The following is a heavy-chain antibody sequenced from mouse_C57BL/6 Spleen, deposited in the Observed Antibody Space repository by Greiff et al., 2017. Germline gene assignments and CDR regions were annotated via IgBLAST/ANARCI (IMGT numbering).Heavy chain of an antibody. CDR1: GYTFTSYG. J-gene: IGHJ2*01. V-gene: IGHV1-81*01. CDR2: IYPRSGNT. Sequence: QVQLQQSGAELARPGASVQLSCKASGYTFTSYGISWVKQRTGQGLEWIGEIYPRSGNTYYNEKFKGKATLTADKSSSTAYMELRSLPSEDSAVYFCAREEDYGNYGGNFDYWGQGTTLTVSS. CDR3: AREEDYGNYGGNFDY. D-gene: IGHD2-1*01.